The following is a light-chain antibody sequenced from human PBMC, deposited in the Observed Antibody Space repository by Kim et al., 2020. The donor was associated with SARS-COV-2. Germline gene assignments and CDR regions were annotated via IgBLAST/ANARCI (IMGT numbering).Light chain of an antibody. J-gene: IGKJ2*01. CDR2: AAS. CDR1: QGISGY. CDR3: QQLNSYPPT. Sequence: IQLTQSPSSLSASVGDRVTITCRTSQGISGYLAWFQQQPGKAPKLLIYAASTLQSGVPSRFSGSGSGTEFTLTIGSLQPEDFATCYCQQLNSYPPTFGQGTKLEI. V-gene: IGKV1-9*01.